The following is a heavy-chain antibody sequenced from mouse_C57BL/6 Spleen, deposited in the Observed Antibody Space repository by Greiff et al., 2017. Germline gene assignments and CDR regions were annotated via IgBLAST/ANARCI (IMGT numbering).Heavy chain of an antibody. CDR2: SRNKANDYTT. CDR3: ARDAKGFDY. Sequence: EVQRVESGGGLVQSGRSLRLSCATSGFTFSDFYMEWVRQAPGKGLEWIAASRNKANDYTTEYSASVKGRFIVSRDTSQSILYLQMNALRAEDTAIYYCARDAKGFDYWGQGTTLTVSS. V-gene: IGHV7-1*01. CDR1: GFTFSDFY. J-gene: IGHJ2*01.